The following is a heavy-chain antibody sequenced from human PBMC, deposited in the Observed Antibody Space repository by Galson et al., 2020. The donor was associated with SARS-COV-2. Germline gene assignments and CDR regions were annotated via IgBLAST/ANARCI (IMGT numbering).Heavy chain of an antibody. Sequence: GESLKISCAPSGFTVSSNYMAWVRQAPGKGLEWVSFIQSNGITDYADSVKGRFTISRDKSKNTLSLQMNSLRAEDTAVYYCVRAIYYYDSSGYFHGLDVWGQGTTVTVSS. CDR3: VRAIYYYDSSGYFHGLDV. CDR1: GFTVSSNY. D-gene: IGHD3-22*01. CDR2: IQSNGIT. V-gene: IGHV3-53*01. J-gene: IGHJ6*02.